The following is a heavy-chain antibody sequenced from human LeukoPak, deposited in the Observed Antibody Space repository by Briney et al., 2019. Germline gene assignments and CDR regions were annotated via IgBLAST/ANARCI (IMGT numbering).Heavy chain of an antibody. CDR1: GFTFNNYA. Sequence: GGSLRLSSAASGFTFNNYAMSWVRQAPGKGLEWVSAISGSGGSTYYADPLKGRFTISRDNSKNTLYLQMNSLRAEDTALYYCAKDGIGGIYYDSSGYFDYWGQGTLVTVSS. V-gene: IGHV3-23*01. CDR3: AKDGIGGIYYDSSGYFDY. D-gene: IGHD3-22*01. CDR2: ISGSGGST. J-gene: IGHJ4*02.